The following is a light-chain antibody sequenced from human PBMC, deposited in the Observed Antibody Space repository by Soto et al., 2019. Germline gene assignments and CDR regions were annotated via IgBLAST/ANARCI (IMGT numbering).Light chain of an antibody. Sequence: EIVLTQSPGTLSLSPGERATLSCRASQSVSISYLAWYHQKPGQAPRLLIYGASNRATGIPDRFSGSGSETDFTLTISRLEPEDFAVYYCHQYGSSPWTFGQGTKVEIK. CDR1: QSVSISY. J-gene: IGKJ1*01. V-gene: IGKV3-20*01. CDR3: HQYGSSPWT. CDR2: GAS.